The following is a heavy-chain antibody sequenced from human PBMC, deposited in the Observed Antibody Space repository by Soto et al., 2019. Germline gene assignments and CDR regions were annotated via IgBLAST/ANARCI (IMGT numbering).Heavy chain of an antibody. CDR3: VRGGGALMTYWFDP. V-gene: IGHV1-69*13. D-gene: IGHD2-15*01. J-gene: IGHJ5*02. CDR2: IIPIFGTA. Sequence: GASVKVSCKASGGTFSSYAISWVRQAPGQGLEWMGGIIPIFGTANYAQKFQGRVTITADESTSTAYMELSSLRSEDTAVYYCVRGGGALMTYWFDPWGQGTLVTVSS. CDR1: GGTFSSYA.